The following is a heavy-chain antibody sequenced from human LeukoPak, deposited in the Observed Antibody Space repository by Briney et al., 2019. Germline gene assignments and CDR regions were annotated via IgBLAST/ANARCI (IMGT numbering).Heavy chain of an antibody. CDR2: IYPGDSDT. D-gene: IGHD6-19*01. J-gene: IGHJ6*02. CDR1: GYSFTSYW. V-gene: IGHV5-51*01. CDR3: ARQLSWVAVAGAYGMDV. Sequence: GESLKISCKGSGYSFTSYWIGWVRQMPGKGLEWMGIIYPGDSDTRYSPSLQGQVTISADKSISTAYLQWSSLKASDTAMYYCARQLSWVAVAGAYGMDVWGQGTTVTVSS.